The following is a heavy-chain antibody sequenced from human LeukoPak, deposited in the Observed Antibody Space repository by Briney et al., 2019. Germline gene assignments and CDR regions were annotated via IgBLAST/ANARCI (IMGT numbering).Heavy chain of an antibody. CDR3: ARLPSLSWDYYYYMDV. Sequence: PSETLSLTCAVYGESFSGYYWSWIRQPPGKGLEWIGEINHSGSTNYNPSLKSRVTISVDTSKNQLSLKLSSVSAADTAVYYCARLPSLSWDYYYYMDVWGKGTTVTVSS. CDR1: GESFSGYY. D-gene: IGHD6-6*01. CDR2: INHSGST. V-gene: IGHV4-34*01. J-gene: IGHJ6*03.